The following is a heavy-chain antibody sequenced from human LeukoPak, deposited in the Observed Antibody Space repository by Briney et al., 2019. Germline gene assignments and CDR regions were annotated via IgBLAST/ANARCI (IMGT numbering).Heavy chain of an antibody. J-gene: IGHJ4*02. CDR2: ISSSSSYI. CDR3: AKVVYDYVWGSYRL. V-gene: IGHV3-21*01. D-gene: IGHD3-16*02. CDR1: GFTFSSYS. Sequence: GGSLRLSCAASGFTFSSYSMNWVRQAPGKGLEWVSSISSSSSYIYYADSVKGRFTISRDNAKNSLYLQMNSLRAEDTAVYYCAKVVYDYVWGSYRLWGQGTLVTVSS.